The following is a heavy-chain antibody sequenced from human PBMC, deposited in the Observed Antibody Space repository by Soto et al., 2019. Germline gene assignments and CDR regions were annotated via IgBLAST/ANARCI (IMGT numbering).Heavy chain of an antibody. Sequence: GGSLRLSCAASGFTFSSYSMNWVRQAPGKGLEWVSYISSSSSTIYYADSVKGRFTISRDNAKNSLYLQMNSLRDEDTAVYYCARDGTYSGYDLYGYYYYGMDVWGQGTTVTVSS. D-gene: IGHD5-12*01. CDR2: ISSSSSTI. CDR1: GFTFSSYS. J-gene: IGHJ6*02. V-gene: IGHV3-48*02. CDR3: ARDGTYSGYDLYGYYYYGMDV.